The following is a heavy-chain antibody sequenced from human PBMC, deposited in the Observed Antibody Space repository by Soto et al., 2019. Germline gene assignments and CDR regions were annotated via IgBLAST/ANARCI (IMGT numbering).Heavy chain of an antibody. CDR2: IFPDDSDT. D-gene: IGHD3-16*01. CDR3: FRGGVTSRTFDY. J-gene: IGHJ4*02. CDR1: GYIIKNYW. V-gene: IGHV5-51*07. Sequence: GESLKISFKASGYIIKNYWIGWVHQMPGQGLEWMGIIFPDDSDTRYSPSFQGHVTISVDKSISTAYVQWSSLKASDSAIYYCFRGGVTSRTFDYWGQGTLVTVSS.